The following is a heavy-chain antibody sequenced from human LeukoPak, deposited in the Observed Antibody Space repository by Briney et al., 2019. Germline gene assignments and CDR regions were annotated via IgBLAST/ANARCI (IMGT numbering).Heavy chain of an antibody. D-gene: IGHD3-22*01. V-gene: IGHV1-8*01. CDR1: GHTFTSYD. J-gene: IGHJ5*02. Sequence: ASVKVSCKASGHTFTSYDINWVRQATGQGLEWMGWMNPNSGNTGYAQKFQGRVTMTRNTSISTAYMELSSLRSEDTAVYYCAIYNYYDSSGYYSTTNNWFDPWGQGTLVTVSS. CDR2: MNPNSGNT. CDR3: AIYNYYDSSGYYSTTNNWFDP.